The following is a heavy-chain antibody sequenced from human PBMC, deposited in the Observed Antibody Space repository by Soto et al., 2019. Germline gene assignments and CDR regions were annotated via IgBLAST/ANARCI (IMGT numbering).Heavy chain of an antibody. CDR3: ARIPGAPYDFDY. J-gene: IGHJ4*02. V-gene: IGHV4-30-4*01. Sequence: SETLSLTCTVSGGSISSGDCYWSWIRQPPGKGLEWIGYIYYSGSTYYNPSLKSRVTISVDTSKNQFSLKLSSVTAADTAVYYRARIPGAPYDFDYWGQGTLVTVSS. CDR2: IYYSGST. CDR1: GGSISSGDCY. D-gene: IGHD2-2*02.